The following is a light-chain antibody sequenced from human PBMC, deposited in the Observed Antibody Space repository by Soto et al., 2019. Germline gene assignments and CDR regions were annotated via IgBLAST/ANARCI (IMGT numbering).Light chain of an antibody. CDR1: QSITTY. J-gene: IGKJ1*01. CDR2: AVF. V-gene: IGKV1-39*01. CDR3: QQYNDWPS. Sequence: DIQMTQSPSSLSASVGDRVTITCRTSQSITTYLNWYRQKPGRAPKLLIYAVFTLQSGVPSRFSGSGSETDFTLTISSLQSEDFAVYHCQQYNDWPSFGQGTKVDIK.